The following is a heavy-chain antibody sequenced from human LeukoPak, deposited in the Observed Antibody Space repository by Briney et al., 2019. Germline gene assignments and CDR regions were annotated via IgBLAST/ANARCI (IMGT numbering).Heavy chain of an antibody. D-gene: IGHD3-10*01. CDR2: ISRSGSSI. V-gene: IGHV3-48*03. CDR3: ARAVYYYGSGSYLGYYYYYYGMDV. CDR1: GFTFSSYE. J-gene: IGHJ6*02. Sequence: GGSLRLSCAASGFTFSSYEMNWVRQAPGKGLEWVSYISRSGSSIYYADSVKGRFTISRDNAKNSLYLQMNSLRAEDTAVYYCARAVYYYGSGSYLGYYYYYYGMDVWGQGTTVTVSS.